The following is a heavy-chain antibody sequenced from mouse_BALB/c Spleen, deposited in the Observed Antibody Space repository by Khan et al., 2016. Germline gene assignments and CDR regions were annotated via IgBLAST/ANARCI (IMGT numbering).Heavy chain of an antibody. J-gene: IGHJ2*01. CDR3: GRRGGYRPFFD. D-gene: IGHD2-2*01. Sequence: QVQLQQSGAELARPGASVKLSCKASGYTFTSYWMQWVKQRPGQGLEWIGAIYPGDGETTYTQKFKGKATLSADNSSSTAYLQLSSLASEDSAVYYCGRRGGYRPFFDWGQGTTLTVSS. CDR1: GYTFTSYW. CDR2: IYPGDGET. V-gene: IGHV1-87*01.